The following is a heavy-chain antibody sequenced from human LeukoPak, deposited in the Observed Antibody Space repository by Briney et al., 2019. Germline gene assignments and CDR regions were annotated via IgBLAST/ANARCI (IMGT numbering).Heavy chain of an antibody. Sequence: PVGSLRLSCAASGFTFSSYSMNWVRQAPGKGLEWVSSISSSSSYIYYADSVKGRFTISRDNAKNSLYLQMNSLRAEDTAVYYCARVYCSSTSCVDRRFDYWGQGTLVTVSS. V-gene: IGHV3-21*01. CDR3: ARVYCSSTSCVDRRFDY. J-gene: IGHJ4*02. CDR1: GFTFSSYS. CDR2: ISSSSSYI. D-gene: IGHD2-2*01.